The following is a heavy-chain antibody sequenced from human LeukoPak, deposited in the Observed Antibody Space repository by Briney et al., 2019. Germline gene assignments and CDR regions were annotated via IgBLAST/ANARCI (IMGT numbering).Heavy chain of an antibody. D-gene: IGHD1-26*01. CDR3: ARSFGGSYAYFDY. Sequence: GGSLRLSCAASGFTVISYDMKWVRQAPGKGLEWVAVISYDGTNKYYADSVNGRFPISRDDSKSTLYLQMNSLRAEDTAVYYCARSFGGSYAYFDYWGQGTLVTVSS. CDR1: GFTVISYD. CDR2: ISYDGTNK. J-gene: IGHJ4*02. V-gene: IGHV3-30-3*01.